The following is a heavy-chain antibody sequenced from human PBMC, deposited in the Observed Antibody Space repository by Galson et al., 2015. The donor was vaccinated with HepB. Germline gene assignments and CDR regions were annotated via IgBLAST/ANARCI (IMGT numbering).Heavy chain of an antibody. J-gene: IGHJ3*02. CDR3: ARDGGYSSGYYGAAVRDAFDI. Sequence: LTCTVSGGSISSYYWSWIRQPPGKGLEWIGYIYYSGSTNYNPSLKSRVTISVDTSKNQFSLKLSSVTAADTAVYYCARDGGYSSGYYGAAVRDAFDIWGQGTMVTVSS. V-gene: IGHV4-59*01. D-gene: IGHD3-22*01. CDR1: GGSISSYY. CDR2: IYYSGST.